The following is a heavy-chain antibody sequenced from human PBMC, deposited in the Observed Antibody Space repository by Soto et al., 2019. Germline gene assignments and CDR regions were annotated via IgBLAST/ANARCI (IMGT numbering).Heavy chain of an antibody. CDR3: ARGGISHWAYFYYMDV. J-gene: IGHJ6*03. CDR2: INDSGIT. Sequence: SETLSLTCAVYGGSFSGYYWSWIRQPPGKGLEWIGEINDSGITNYNPSLKSRVIIAAHTSKNQFSLTLNSVTAADTATHYCARGGISHWAYFYYMDVWDRGTTVTVSS. D-gene: IGHD2-21*01. V-gene: IGHV4-34*01. CDR1: GGSFSGYY.